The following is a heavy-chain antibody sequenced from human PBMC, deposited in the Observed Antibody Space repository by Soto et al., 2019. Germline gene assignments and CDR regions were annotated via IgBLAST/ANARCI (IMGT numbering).Heavy chain of an antibody. D-gene: IGHD6-13*01. CDR2: FIPIFNTG. V-gene: IGHV1-69*13. CDR3: ARANYFSSWYIGSWFDP. CDR1: GGTFNSYT. J-gene: IGHJ5*02. Sequence: SVKVSCKASGGTFNSYTISWVRQAPGQGLEWIGGFIPIFNTGNYAQKFQGRVTITADESASTVYMVLSSLRSEDTAVYFCARANYFSSWYIGSWFDPWGQGTQVTDSS.